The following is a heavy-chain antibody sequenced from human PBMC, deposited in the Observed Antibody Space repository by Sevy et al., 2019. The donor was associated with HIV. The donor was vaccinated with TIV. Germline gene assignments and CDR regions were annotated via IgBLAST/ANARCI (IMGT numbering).Heavy chain of an antibody. CDR2: IRNRPNSYTT. J-gene: IGHJ6*03. CDR3: VRGPNCGVGGRQQISPYCLDV. Sequence: GGSLRLSCAASGFTFSDHYVDWVRQAPGKGLEWVGRIRNRPNSYTTEYAASVKGRFAISRDDSRNSVYLQMNSLKTQDSAVYYCVRGPNCGVGGRQQISPYCLDVWGKGATVTVSS. CDR1: GFTFSDHY. V-gene: IGHV3-72*01. D-gene: IGHD2-21*01.